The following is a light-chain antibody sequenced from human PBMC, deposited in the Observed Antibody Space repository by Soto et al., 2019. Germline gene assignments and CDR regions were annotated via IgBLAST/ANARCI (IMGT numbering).Light chain of an antibody. CDR2: LNSDGSH. J-gene: IGLJ2*01. Sequence: QLVLTQSPSASASLGASVKLTCTLSSGHNSYAIAWHQQQPEKGPRYLMKLNSDGSHSSGDGIPDRFSGSSSGAERYLTIAILQSEDEADYYCQTGATDSHVVFGGGTKLTVL. V-gene: IGLV4-69*01. CDR1: SGHNSYA. CDR3: QTGATDSHVV.